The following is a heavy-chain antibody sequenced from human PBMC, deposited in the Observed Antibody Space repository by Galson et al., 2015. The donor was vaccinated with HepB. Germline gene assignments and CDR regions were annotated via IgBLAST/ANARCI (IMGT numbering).Heavy chain of an antibody. Sequence: SVKVSCKASGYTFTSYDINWVRQATGQGLEWMGWMNPNSGNTGYAQKFQGRVTMTRNTSIGTAYMDLSSLRSEDTAVYYCARGGFLADCRSPSCLPSDAFDIWGQGTMVTVSS. V-gene: IGHV1-8*01. CDR1: GYTFTSYD. D-gene: IGHD2-2*01. CDR2: MNPNSGNT. CDR3: ARGGFLADCRSPSCLPSDAFDI. J-gene: IGHJ3*02.